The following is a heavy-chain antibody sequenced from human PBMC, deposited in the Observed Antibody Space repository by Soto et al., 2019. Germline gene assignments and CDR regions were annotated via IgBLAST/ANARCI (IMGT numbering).Heavy chain of an antibody. CDR3: ARDLGASPFDC. V-gene: IGHV3-33*01. CDR2: VWGRGDGSER. CDR1: GFLISSPG. D-gene: IGHD1-26*01. J-gene: IGHJ4*02. Sequence: GGSLRLSCVASGFLISSPGIHWVRQTPGKGLDWVAAVWGRGDGSERRYADSVKGRFTISRDNSKNTVHLQMNGLRVEDTAIYYCARDLGASPFDCWGRGTLVTVSS.